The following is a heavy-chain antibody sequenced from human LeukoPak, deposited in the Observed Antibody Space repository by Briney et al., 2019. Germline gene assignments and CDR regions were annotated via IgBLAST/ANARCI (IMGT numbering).Heavy chain of an antibody. V-gene: IGHV1-18*01. Sequence: ASVKVSCKASGSTFTNYGITWVRQAPGQGLEWMGWISGYNGNTDYAQKLQDRVTMTTDTSTTTAYMELRSLRSDDTAVYYCARDYDYVWGSYQHTLWHWGQGTLVTVSS. CDR3: ARDYDYVWGSYQHTLWH. J-gene: IGHJ4*02. CDR1: GSTFTNYG. D-gene: IGHD3-16*02. CDR2: ISGYNGNT.